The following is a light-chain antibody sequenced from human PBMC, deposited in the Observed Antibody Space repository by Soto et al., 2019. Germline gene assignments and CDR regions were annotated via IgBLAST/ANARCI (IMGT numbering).Light chain of an antibody. J-gene: IGLJ2*01. Sequence: QSALTQPASVSGSPGQSVTMSCAGTRDDIGAYDYVCWYQQHPGNAPKLLVYEVTNRPSGVSDRFSGSKSGNTASLTISGLQAEDEADYYCNSYTNSSAVVFGGGTKVTVL. V-gene: IGLV2-14*01. CDR3: NSYTNSSAVV. CDR1: RDDIGAYDY. CDR2: EVT.